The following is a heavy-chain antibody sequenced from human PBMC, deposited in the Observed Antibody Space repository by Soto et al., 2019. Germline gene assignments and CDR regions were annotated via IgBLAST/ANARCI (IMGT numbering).Heavy chain of an antibody. CDR3: AQSWASSSWYHRYYLDY. Sequence: QITLKESGPTLVKPTQTLTLTCTFSGISLGTSGVGVGWIRQPPGKALEWLALIYWNDDKRYSPSLKSRLTITKATSKNQVVLTMTNMDPVDTATYYGAQSWASSSWYHRYYLDYWCQGTLVTVSS. CDR1: GISLGTSGVG. V-gene: IGHV2-5*01. CDR2: IYWNDDK. J-gene: IGHJ4*02. D-gene: IGHD6-13*01.